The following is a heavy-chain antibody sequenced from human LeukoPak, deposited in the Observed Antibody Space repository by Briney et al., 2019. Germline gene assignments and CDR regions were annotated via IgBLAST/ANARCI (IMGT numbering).Heavy chain of an antibody. CDR3: AREPFTVTTVWFDP. CDR2: IYHSGST. D-gene: IGHD4-17*01. CDR1: GGSISSGGYS. V-gene: IGHV4-30-2*01. Sequence: SQTLSLTCAVSGGSISSGGYSWSWIRQPPGKGLEWIGYIYHSGSTYYNPSLKSRVTISVDRSKNQFSLKLSSVTAADTAVYYCAREPFTVTTVWFDPWGQGTLVTVSS. J-gene: IGHJ5*02.